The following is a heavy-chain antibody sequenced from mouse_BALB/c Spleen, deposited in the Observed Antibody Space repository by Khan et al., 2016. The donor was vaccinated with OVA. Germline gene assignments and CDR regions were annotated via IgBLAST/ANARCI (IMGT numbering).Heavy chain of an antibody. D-gene: IGHD1-1*01. CDR2: IAPGSGST. CDR3: ARSNYDGSSLYAVDY. CDR1: GYTFTSYW. J-gene: IGHJ4*01. V-gene: IGHV1S41*01. Sequence: DLVKPGASVKLSCKASGYTFTSYWINWIKQRPGQGLEWIGRIAPGSGSTSCNEMFEVKATLTVDTSSTTASIQLSSLSSEDSAVYFCARSNYDGSSLYAVDYWGQGTSVTVSS.